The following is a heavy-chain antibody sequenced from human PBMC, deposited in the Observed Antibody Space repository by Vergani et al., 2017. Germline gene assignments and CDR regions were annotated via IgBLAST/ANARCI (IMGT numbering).Heavy chain of an antibody. V-gene: IGHV3-21*01. CDR1: GFTFSSYS. CDR3: ARGSHSSGSYGAFDI. D-gene: IGHD3-22*01. CDR2: ISSSSSYI. Sequence: EVQLVESGGGLVKPGGSLRLSCAASGFTFSSYSMNWVRQAPGKGLEWVSSISSSSSYIYYADSVKGRFTISRDNAKNSLYLQMNSLRAEDTAVYYCARGSHSSGSYGAFDIWGQGKMVTVSS. J-gene: IGHJ3*02.